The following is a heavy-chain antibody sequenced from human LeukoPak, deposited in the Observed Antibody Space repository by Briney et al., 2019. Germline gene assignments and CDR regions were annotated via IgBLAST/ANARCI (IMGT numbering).Heavy chain of an antibody. Sequence: GGSLRLSCAASGFTVSSNYMSWVRQAPGKGLEWVSVIYSGGSTYYADSVKGRFTISRDNSKNTLYLQMNSLRAEDTAVYYCAKDEGDSGYGFFDYWGQGTLVTVSS. J-gene: IGHJ4*02. CDR1: GFTVSSNY. D-gene: IGHD3-22*01. V-gene: IGHV3-53*05. CDR2: IYSGGST. CDR3: AKDEGDSGYGFFDY.